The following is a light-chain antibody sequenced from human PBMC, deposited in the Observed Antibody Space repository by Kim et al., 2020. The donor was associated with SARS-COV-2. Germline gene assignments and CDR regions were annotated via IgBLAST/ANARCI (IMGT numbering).Light chain of an antibody. CDR3: QQRGDWPRT. CDR2: DAS. J-gene: IGKJ1*01. Sequence: EIVLTQSPATLSLSPGERATLSCRASQSVSSSLAWYQQKVGQAPRLLIYDASNRATGIPARFSGSGSGTDFTLTISSLEPEDFAVYYCQQRGDWPRTFGQGTKVDIK. CDR1: QSVSSS. V-gene: IGKV3-11*01.